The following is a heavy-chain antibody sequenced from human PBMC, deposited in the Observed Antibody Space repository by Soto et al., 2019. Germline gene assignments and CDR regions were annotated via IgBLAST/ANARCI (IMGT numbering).Heavy chain of an antibody. CDR2: IYPGDSDT. Sequence: PGESLKISCKGSGYSFTSYWIGWVRQMPGKGLEWMGIIYPGDSDTRYSPSFQGQVTISADKSISTAYLQWGSLKASDTAMYYCARLPLARYYGMDVWGQGTTVTVSS. V-gene: IGHV5-51*01. CDR3: ARLPLARYYGMDV. D-gene: IGHD6-6*01. CDR1: GYSFTSYW. J-gene: IGHJ6*02.